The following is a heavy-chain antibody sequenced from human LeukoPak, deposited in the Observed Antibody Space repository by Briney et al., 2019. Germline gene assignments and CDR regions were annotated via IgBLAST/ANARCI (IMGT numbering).Heavy chain of an antibody. J-gene: IGHJ4*02. V-gene: IGHV3-21*01. CDR2: ISSSSSYI. CDR1: AFTFRSSS. Sequence: PGRSLRLSCVPSAFTFRSSSMNWVRHPPGKGLEWVSAISSSSSYIYYADSVKGRFTISRDNAKNSLYLQMNSLRAEDTAVYYCARGDRDLYCSSTSCYPVLGGQGTLVTVSS. D-gene: IGHD2-2*01. CDR3: ARGDRDLYCSSTSCYPVL.